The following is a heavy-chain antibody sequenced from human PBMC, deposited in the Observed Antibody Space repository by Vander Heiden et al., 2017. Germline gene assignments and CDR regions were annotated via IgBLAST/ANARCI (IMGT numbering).Heavy chain of an antibody. CDR3: ARGDCSGCSCSFDY. V-gene: IGHV3-30*04. CDR2: VTYDGGNK. CDR1: GFTFSSFA. D-gene: IGHD2-15*01. J-gene: IGHJ4*02. Sequence: LQLVESGGGVVQPGGSLRLSCAASGFTFSSFAMRWVRQAPGKGLEWVAAVTYDGGNKYYADSVEGRFTISRDNSKNTLYLQMNSLRAEDTAVYYCARGDCSGCSCSFDYWAEGTLVTVSS.